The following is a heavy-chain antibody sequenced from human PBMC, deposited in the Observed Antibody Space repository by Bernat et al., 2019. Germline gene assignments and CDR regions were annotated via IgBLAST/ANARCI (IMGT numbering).Heavy chain of an antibody. Sequence: EVQLVESGGGLVKPGGSLRLSCAASGFTFSNAWMSWVRQAPGKGLEWVGRIKSKTDGGTTDYAAPVKGRFTISRDDSKNTLYLQMNSMKTEDTDVYYCTTDDIVVVVAATSVYYGMDVWGQGTTVTVYS. D-gene: IGHD2-15*01. CDR3: TTDDIVVVVAATSVYYGMDV. CDR2: IKSKTDGGTT. V-gene: IGHV3-15*01. J-gene: IGHJ6*02. CDR1: GFTFSNAW.